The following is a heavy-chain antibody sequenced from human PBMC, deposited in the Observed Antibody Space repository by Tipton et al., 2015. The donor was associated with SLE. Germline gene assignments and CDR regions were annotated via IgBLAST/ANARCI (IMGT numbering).Heavy chain of an antibody. V-gene: IGHV3-23*03. D-gene: IGHD6-6*01. Sequence: SLRLSCAASGFTFSNYAMSWVRQAPGKGLEWVSVIYSGAGTYYGDSVKGRFTISRDNAKNTLYLQMNSLRAEDTAVYYCASVLEYSSSFNLYYCYGMDVWGQGPTVTVSS. CDR1: GFTFSNYA. J-gene: IGHJ6*02. CDR3: ASVLEYSSSFNLYYCYGMDV. CDR2: IYSGAGT.